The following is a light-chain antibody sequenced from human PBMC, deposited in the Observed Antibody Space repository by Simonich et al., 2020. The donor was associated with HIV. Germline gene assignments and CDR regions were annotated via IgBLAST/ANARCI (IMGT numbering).Light chain of an antibody. CDR3: QQANTFPSIT. CDR2: AAS. Sequence: DIQLTQSPSTLSASVGDRVTITCRASQGIGSWLAWYQQKPGKAPKLLIYAASSLQSGVPSRFSGGGFGTDFTLTISSLQPEDFATYYCQQANTFPSITFGQGTRLEMK. J-gene: IGKJ5*01. V-gene: IGKV1-12*02. CDR1: QGIGSW.